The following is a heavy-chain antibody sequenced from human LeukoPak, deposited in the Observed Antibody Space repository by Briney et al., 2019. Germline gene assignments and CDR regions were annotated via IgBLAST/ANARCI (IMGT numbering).Heavy chain of an antibody. CDR3: ARDLYYSSGWYAAHYYFDY. CDR2: ISPNSGDT. D-gene: IGHD6-19*01. CDR1: GYTFSGFY. Sequence: ASVKVSCKASGYTFSGFYMHWVRQAPGQGPEWMGCISPNSGDTNYAQKFQGRVTMTRDTSITTAYMELSRLRSDDTAVYVCARDLYYSSGWYAAHYYFDYWGQGTLVTVSS. V-gene: IGHV1-2*02. J-gene: IGHJ4*02.